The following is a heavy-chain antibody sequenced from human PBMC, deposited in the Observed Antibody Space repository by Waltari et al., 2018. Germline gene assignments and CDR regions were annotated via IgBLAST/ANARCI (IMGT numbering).Heavy chain of an antibody. CDR2: IYSGGST. D-gene: IGHD4-17*01. Sequence: EVQLVESGGGLIQPGGSLRLSCAASGFTVSSNYMSWVRQAPGKGLEWVSVIYSGGSTYYADSVKGRFTISRDNSKNTLYLQMNSLRAEDTAVYYCAGGAHGDYVGYFDYWGQGTPVTVSS. J-gene: IGHJ4*02. V-gene: IGHV3-53*01. CDR3: AGGAHGDYVGYFDY. CDR1: GFTVSSNY.